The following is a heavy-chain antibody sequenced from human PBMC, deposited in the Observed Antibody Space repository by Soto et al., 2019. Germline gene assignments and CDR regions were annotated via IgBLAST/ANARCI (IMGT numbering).Heavy chain of an antibody. CDR2: IYPADSDT. D-gene: IGHD2-2*01. V-gene: IGHV5-51*01. CDR3: ARQYAAFGY. CDR1: GYNFNTYW. Sequence: PGESLKISCKGSGYNFNTYWIGWVRQMPGKGLEWMGIIYPADSDTRYNPSFQGQVTISADKSVSTAYLQWSSLEASDTAIYYCARQYAAFGYWGQGTLVTVSS. J-gene: IGHJ4*02.